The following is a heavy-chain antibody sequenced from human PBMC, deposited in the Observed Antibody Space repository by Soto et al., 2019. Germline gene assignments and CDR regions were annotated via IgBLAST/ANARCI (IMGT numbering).Heavy chain of an antibody. J-gene: IGHJ4*02. CDR1: GFTFSSYS. CDR3: ARGLFLDY. Sequence: PGGPLRLSCAASGFTFSSYSMNWVRQAPGKGPVWVSRINEDESNTNYADSVKGRFTISRDNAKNTLYLQMNSLRAEDTAVYYCARGLFLDYWGQGTRVTVSS. D-gene: IGHD3-3*01. CDR2: INEDESNT. V-gene: IGHV3-74*01.